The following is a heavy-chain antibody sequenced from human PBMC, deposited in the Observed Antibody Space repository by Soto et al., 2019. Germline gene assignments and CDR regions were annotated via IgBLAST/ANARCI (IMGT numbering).Heavy chain of an antibody. V-gene: IGHV4-31*03. CDR3: ARDTCSGGSCYDLGWYNWFDP. Sequence: LSLTCTVSGGSISSGGYYWSWIRQHPGKGLEWIGYIYYSGSTYYNPSLKSRVTISVDTSKNQFSLKLSSVTAADTAVYYCARDTCSGGSCYDLGWYNWFDPWGQGTLVTVSS. D-gene: IGHD2-15*01. CDR2: IYYSGST. J-gene: IGHJ5*02. CDR1: GGSISSGGYY.